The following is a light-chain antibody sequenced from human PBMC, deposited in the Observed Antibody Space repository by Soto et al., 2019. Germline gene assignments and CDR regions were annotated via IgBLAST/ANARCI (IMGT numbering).Light chain of an antibody. CDR3: QSYDSSLSGSV. CDR2: DNK. V-gene: IGLV1-40*01. Sequence: QSVLTQPPSVSGAPGQRVAISCTGSSANIGAGYDVHWYQQLPGTAPKLLIYDNKKRPSGVPDRFSGSKSGTSASLAITGLQTEDEADYYCQSYDSSLSGSVFGGGTQLTVL. J-gene: IGLJ7*01. CDR1: SANIGAGYD.